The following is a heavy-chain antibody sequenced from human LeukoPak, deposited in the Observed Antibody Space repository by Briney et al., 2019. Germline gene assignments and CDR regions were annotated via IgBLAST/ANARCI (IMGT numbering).Heavy chain of an antibody. V-gene: IGHV3-74*01. CDR2: INSDGSIT. D-gene: IGHD2-21*01. J-gene: IGHJ4*02. CDR3: ARALSGSEDY. Sequence: GGSLRLSCAASGFTFSRHWMHWVRQAPGKGLMWISRINSDGSITTYADSVKGRFTISRDNAKNTLYLQMNSLRAEDMAVYYCARALSGSEDYWGQGTLVTVSS. CDR1: GFTFSRHW.